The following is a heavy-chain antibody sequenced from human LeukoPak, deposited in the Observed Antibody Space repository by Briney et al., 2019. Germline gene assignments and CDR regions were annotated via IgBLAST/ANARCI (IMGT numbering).Heavy chain of an antibody. CDR2: IYYSGST. D-gene: IGHD2-2*01. Sequence: SETLSLTCTVSGGSISSSSYYWGWIRQPPGKGLEWIGSIYYSGSTYYNPSLKSRVTISVDTSKNQFPLKLSSVTAADTAVYYCARQHNEDIVVVPAATYFDYWGQGTLVTVSS. CDR1: GGSISSSSYY. J-gene: IGHJ4*02. CDR3: ARQHNEDIVVVPAATYFDY. V-gene: IGHV4-39*01.